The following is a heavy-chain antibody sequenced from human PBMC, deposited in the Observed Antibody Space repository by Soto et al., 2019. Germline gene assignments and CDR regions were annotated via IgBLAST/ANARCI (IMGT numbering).Heavy chain of an antibody. J-gene: IGHJ4*02. Sequence: ASVKVSCKASGYTFTSYYMHWVRQAPGQGLEWMGIINPSGGSTSYAQKFQGRVTMTRDTSTSTVYMELSSLRSEDTAVYYCATVITSAYYLDYWGQGTLVTVSS. CDR3: ATVITSAYYLDY. CDR1: GYTFTSYY. D-gene: IGHD3-10*01. CDR2: INPSGGST. V-gene: IGHV1-46*03.